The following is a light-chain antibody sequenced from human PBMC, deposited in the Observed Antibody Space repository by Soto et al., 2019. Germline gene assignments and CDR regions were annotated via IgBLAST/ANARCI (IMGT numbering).Light chain of an antibody. V-gene: IGKV3-20*01. J-gene: IGKJ1*01. CDR3: QQYGSSGT. Sequence: EIVLTQSPGALSLSPGERATLSCRASQSVTSDLVWYQHTPGQAPRLLIYAASNRATGIPDRFSGSASATDFTLTISRLEPEDFAVYYCQQYGSSGTFGQGTTVDI. CDR2: AAS. CDR1: QSVTSD.